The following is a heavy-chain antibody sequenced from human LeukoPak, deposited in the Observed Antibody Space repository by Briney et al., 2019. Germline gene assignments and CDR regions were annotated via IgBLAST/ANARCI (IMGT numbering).Heavy chain of an antibody. D-gene: IGHD3-3*01. CDR1: GDSINRYF. V-gene: IGHV4-59*01. CDR3: ARERHDLWSAYHFDS. J-gene: IGHJ4*02. Sequence: SETLSLTCDVSGDSINRYFWSWIRQPPGKGLEWIGYIYYSGTTKYNPSLMSRVSMSIDTSKNQFSLSLSSVTAADTPVYYCARERHDLWSAYHFDSWGLGTLVIVSS. CDR2: IYYSGTT.